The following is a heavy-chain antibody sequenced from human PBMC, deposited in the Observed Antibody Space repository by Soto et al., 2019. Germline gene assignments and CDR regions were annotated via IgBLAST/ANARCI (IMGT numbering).Heavy chain of an antibody. CDR2: IWFDGSDK. CDR3: ARAMGATTPFDY. Sequence: QVQLVESGGGVVQPGRSLRLSCAASGFIFSSYGMHWARQAPGKGLEWVAVIWFDGSDKYYADSVKGRFTISRDNLNNTLFLQMNSLRAEDTGVYYCARAMGATTPFDYWGQGTVVTVSS. CDR1: GFIFSSYG. J-gene: IGHJ4*02. D-gene: IGHD1-26*01. V-gene: IGHV3-33*01.